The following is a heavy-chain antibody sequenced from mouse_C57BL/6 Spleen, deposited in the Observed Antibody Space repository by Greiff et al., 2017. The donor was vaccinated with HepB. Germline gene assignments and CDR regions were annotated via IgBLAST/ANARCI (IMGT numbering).Heavy chain of an antibody. D-gene: IGHD4-1*01. CDR1: GFTFSDAW. Sequence: EVKLVESGGGLVQPGGSMKLSCAASGFTFSDAWMDWVRQSPEKGLEWVAEIRNKANNHATYYAESVKGRFTISRDDSKSSVYLQMNSLRAEDTGIYYCTRRDWDWYYAMDYWGQGTSVTVSS. V-gene: IGHV6-6*01. CDR3: TRRDWDWYYAMDY. CDR2: IRNKANNHAT. J-gene: IGHJ4*01.